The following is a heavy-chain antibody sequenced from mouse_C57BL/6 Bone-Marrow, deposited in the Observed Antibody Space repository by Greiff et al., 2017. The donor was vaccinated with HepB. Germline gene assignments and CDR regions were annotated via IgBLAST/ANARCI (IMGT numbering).Heavy chain of an antibody. CDR2: IYPRSGNT. CDR1: GYTFTSYG. Sequence: LVESGAELARPGASVKLSCKASGYTFTSYGISWVKQRTGQGLEWIGEIYPRSGNTYYNEKFKGKATLTADKSSSTAYMELRSLTSEDSAVYFCARSSGPWFAYWGQGTLVTVSA. CDR3: ARSSGPWFAY. V-gene: IGHV1-81*01. J-gene: IGHJ3*01. D-gene: IGHD3-2*02.